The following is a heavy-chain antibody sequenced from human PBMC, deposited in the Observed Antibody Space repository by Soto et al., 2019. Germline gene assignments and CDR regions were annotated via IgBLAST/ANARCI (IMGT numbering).Heavy chain of an antibody. CDR1: GLTFSDYY. D-gene: IGHD3-22*01. CDR2: IRSSSSHT. V-gene: IGHV3-11*06. Sequence: QVQLVQFGGGFVKPGGSLRLSCVGSGLTFSDYYMTWIRQAPGKGPELVSYIRSSSSHTKYADSVRGRFTLSRDNAKKSLYLQMNNLRTADTAVYYCAIRDTADTSGYSFWGQGTLVTVSS. CDR3: AIRDTADTSGYSF. J-gene: IGHJ4*02.